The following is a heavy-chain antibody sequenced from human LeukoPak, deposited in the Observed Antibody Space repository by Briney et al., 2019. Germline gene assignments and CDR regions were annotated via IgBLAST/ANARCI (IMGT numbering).Heavy chain of an antibody. CDR2: ISPSGGIT. CDR1: GFTFSSHG. J-gene: IGHJ4*02. Sequence: GGSLRLSCAASGFTFSSHGMNWVRQAPGKGLEWVSGISPSGGITYYTDSVKGRFTISRDNSKNTVSLQMNSLRGEDTAVYYCAKDGIFFHYYDSSGYSHLDSWGQGTLVTVSS. CDR3: AKDGIFFHYYDSSGYSHLDS. V-gene: IGHV3-23*01. D-gene: IGHD3-22*01.